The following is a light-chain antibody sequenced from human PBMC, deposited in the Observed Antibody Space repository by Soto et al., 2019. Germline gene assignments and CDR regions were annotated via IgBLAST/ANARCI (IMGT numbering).Light chain of an antibody. CDR2: EVS. CDR3: GSYTSTDTPFV. J-gene: IGLJ1*01. CDR1: STDVGGYNY. Sequence: QSVLAQPPSVSGSPGQSITISCTGTSTDVGGYNYVSWYQHHPGKGPNLIIYEVSNRPSGVSDRFSGSKSGNKASLIISNLEAEDESDYYCGSYTSTDTPFVFGTGTKVTVL. V-gene: IGLV2-14*01.